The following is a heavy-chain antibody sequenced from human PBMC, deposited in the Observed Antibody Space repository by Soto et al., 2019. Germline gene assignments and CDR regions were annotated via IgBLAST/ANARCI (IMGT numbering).Heavy chain of an antibody. J-gene: IGHJ4*02. CDR3: ARHGGGDYYDRSFDY. V-gene: IGHV5-10-1*01. Sequence: PRESLKISCKGSGYSFTSYWTSWVRQMPWKGLEWMGRIDPSDSYTNYSPSFQGHVTISADKSISTAYLQWSSLKASDTAMYYCARHGGGDYYDRSFDYWGQGTLVTVSS. CDR2: IDPSDSYT. CDR1: GYSFTSYW. D-gene: IGHD3-22*01.